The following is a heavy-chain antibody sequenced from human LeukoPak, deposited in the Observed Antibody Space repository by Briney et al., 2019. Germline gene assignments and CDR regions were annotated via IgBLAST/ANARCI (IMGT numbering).Heavy chain of an antibody. CDR1: GGSISSSSYY. D-gene: IGHD3-22*01. J-gene: IGHJ4*02. V-gene: IGHV4-39*01. CDR2: IYYSGST. Sequence: PSETLSLTCTVSGGSISSSSYYWGWIRQPPGKGLEWIGSIYYSGSTYYNPSLESRVAISVDTSKNQFSLKLSSVTAADTAVYYCARQGKDSSGYPFFDYWGQGTLVTVSS. CDR3: ARQGKDSSGYPFFDY.